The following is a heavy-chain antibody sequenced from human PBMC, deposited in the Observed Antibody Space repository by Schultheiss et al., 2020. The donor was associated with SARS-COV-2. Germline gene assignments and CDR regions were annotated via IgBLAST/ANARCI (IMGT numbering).Heavy chain of an antibody. CDR3: AKAAAAGTWGWFDP. CDR2: ITSSSRSI. D-gene: IGHD6-13*01. CDR1: GFAFSTYS. J-gene: IGHJ5*02. Sequence: GGSLRLSCAASGFAFSTYSMNWVRQAPGKGLEWVSTITSSSRSIYFADSVKGRFTISRDNAKNSVYLQMNSLRVEDTAVYYCAKAAAAGTWGWFDPWGQGTLVTVSS. V-gene: IGHV3-21*01.